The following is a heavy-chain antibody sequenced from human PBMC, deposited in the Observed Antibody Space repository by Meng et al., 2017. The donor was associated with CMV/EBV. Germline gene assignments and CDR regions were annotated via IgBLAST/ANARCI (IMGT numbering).Heavy chain of an antibody. V-gene: IGHV1-69*05. CDR3: ARAYRDGYNFGFDY. D-gene: IGHD5-24*01. J-gene: IGHJ4*02. CDR1: GGTFSSYA. Sequence: SVKVSCKASGGTFSSYAISWVRQAPGQGLEWMGGIIPLFGTANYAQKFQGRVTITTDESTSTAYMELSSLRSEDTAVYYCARAYRDGYNFGFDYWGQGTLVTVSS. CDR2: IIPLFGTA.